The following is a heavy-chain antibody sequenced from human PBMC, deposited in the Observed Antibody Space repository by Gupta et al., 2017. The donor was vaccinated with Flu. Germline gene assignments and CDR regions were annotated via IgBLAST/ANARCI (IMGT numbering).Heavy chain of an antibody. CDR2: LSGDGDDT. CDR3: AKNGYSYGHWVDY. Sequence: FTSYAMSWVRQAPGKGLEHVASLSGDGDDTEYADSVRGRFTISRDNSKKRLYLQMSSLRSEDTATYFCAKNGYSYGHWVDYWGQGTLVTVS. J-gene: IGHJ4*02. D-gene: IGHD5-18*01. CDR1: FTSYA. V-gene: IGHV3-23*01.